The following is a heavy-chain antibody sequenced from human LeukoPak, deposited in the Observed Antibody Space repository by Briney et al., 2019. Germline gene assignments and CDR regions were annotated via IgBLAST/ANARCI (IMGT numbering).Heavy chain of an antibody. D-gene: IGHD3-10*01. CDR1: GFTFSSYS. CDR2: ISSSSSYI. Sequence: MTGGSLRLSCAASGFTFSSYSMNWVRQAPGKGLEWVSSISSSSSYIYYADSVKGRFTISRDNAKNSLYLQMNSLRAEDTAVYYCARMPTYYYGSGSYYNVPDFDYWGQGTLVTVSS. CDR3: ARMPTYYYGSGSYYNVPDFDY. V-gene: IGHV3-21*01. J-gene: IGHJ4*02.